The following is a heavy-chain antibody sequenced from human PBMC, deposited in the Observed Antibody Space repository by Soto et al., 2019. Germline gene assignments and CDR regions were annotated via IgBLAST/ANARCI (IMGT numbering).Heavy chain of an antibody. D-gene: IGHD2-2*02. Sequence: GESLKISCQGSGYSFTTYWIGWVRQMPGKGLEWMGIIYPGDSDTRYSPSVQGQVTIAADKSISTAYLQWSSLKASHTATYYCATGGYCSDTTCYNFFYYWGQGTLVTVSS. J-gene: IGHJ4*02. CDR1: GYSFTTYW. V-gene: IGHV5-51*01. CDR3: ATGGYCSDTTCYNFFYY. CDR2: IYPGDSDT.